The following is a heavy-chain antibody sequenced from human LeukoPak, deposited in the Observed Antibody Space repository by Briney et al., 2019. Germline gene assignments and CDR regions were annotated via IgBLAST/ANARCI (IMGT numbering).Heavy chain of an antibody. CDR1: GFTFSSYG. D-gene: IGHD5-18*01. V-gene: IGHV3-33*01. Sequence: PGGSLRLSCAASGFTFSSYGMHWVRQAPGKGLEWVAVIWYDGSNKYYADSVKGRFTISRDNSKNTLYLQMNSLRAEDTAVYYCARMNTAMVNGAFDIWGQGTMVTVSS. CDR3: ARMNTAMVNGAFDI. J-gene: IGHJ3*02. CDR2: IWYDGSNK.